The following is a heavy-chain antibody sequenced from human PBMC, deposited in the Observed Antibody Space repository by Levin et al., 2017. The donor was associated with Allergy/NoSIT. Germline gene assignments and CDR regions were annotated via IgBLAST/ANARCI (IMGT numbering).Heavy chain of an antibody. CDR1: GFTFSSYW. V-gene: IGHV3-74*01. CDR2: INGDGSST. D-gene: IGHD1-26*01. Sequence: LSLTCAASGFTFSSYWMHWVRQAPGKGLVWVSRINGDGSSTNYADSVKGRFTISRDNAKNTLYLQMNSLRSDDTALYYCARALIEGATSGGDYWGQGTLVTVSS. CDR3: ARALIEGATSGGDY. J-gene: IGHJ4*02.